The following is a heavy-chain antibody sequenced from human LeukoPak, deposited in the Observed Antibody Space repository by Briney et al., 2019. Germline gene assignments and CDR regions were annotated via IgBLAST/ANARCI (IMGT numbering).Heavy chain of an antibody. V-gene: IGHV3-23*01. CDR1: GFTFSSYA. CDR3: ARVAPPYYYDSSGYFDY. CDR2: ISGSGGST. D-gene: IGHD3-22*01. Sequence: GGSLRLSCAASGFTFSSYAMSWVRQAPGKGLEWVSAISGSGGSTYYADSVKGRFTISRDNSKNTLYLQMNSLRAEDTAVYYCARVAPPYYYDSSGYFDYWGQGTLVTVSS. J-gene: IGHJ4*02.